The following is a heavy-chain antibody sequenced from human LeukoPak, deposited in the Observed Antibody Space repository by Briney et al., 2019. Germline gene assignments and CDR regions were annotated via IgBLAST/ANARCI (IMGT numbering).Heavy chain of an antibody. Sequence: GGSLRLSCAASGFTFSNYWMTWVRQAPGKGLEWVANINRDGSVRYYVDSVKGRFTISRDDAKSSLYLQMNGLRAEDTAVYYCARRNAMDVWGQGTTVIVFS. CDR1: GFTFSNYW. J-gene: IGHJ6*02. V-gene: IGHV3-7*03. CDR3: ARRNAMDV. CDR2: INRDGSVR.